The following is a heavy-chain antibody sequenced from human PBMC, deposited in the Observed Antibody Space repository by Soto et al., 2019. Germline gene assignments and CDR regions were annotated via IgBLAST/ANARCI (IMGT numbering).Heavy chain of an antibody. CDR3: ARNYDSSGTFPYYGMDV. CDR2: IYWDDDK. Sequence: QITLKESGPTLVKPTQTLTLTCTFSGFSLSTSGVGMGWIRQPPGNALEWLALIYWDDDKRYSPSLKSRLTITKDTSKNQVVLTMTNMDPVDTATYYCARNYDSSGTFPYYGMDVWGQGTTVTVS. D-gene: IGHD3-22*01. J-gene: IGHJ6*02. V-gene: IGHV2-5*02. CDR1: GFSLSTSGVG.